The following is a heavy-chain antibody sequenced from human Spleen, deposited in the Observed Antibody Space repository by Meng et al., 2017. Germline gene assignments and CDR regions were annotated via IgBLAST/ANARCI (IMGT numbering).Heavy chain of an antibody. CDR1: GWSFRDYH. CDR2: IHHSGST. J-gene: IGHJ4*02. Sequence: HVQLQQLVAGLSQPSETLSLTCVVSGWSFRDYHWSWIRQPPGKGLEWIGEIHHSGSTNYNPSLESRATISVDTSQNNLSLKLSSVTAADSAVYYCARGPTTVAHDFDYWGQGTLVTVSS. CDR3: ARGPTTVAHDFDY. D-gene: IGHD4-11*01. V-gene: IGHV4-34*01.